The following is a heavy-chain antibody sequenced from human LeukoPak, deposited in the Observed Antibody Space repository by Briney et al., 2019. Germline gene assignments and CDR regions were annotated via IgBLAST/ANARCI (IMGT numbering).Heavy chain of an antibody. CDR3: ARHHYDFWSGSDY. D-gene: IGHD3-3*01. J-gene: IGHJ4*01. Sequence: PSETLSLTCTVSSGSISSTRYYWGWIRLAPGKGLEWIGTLYYSGTTYSNTSLNSRVTIALDTSENQFSLKLTSVTAADTAVYYCARHHYDFWSGSDYWGQGILVTVSS. CDR1: SGSISSTRYY. V-gene: IGHV4-39*01. CDR2: LYYSGTT.